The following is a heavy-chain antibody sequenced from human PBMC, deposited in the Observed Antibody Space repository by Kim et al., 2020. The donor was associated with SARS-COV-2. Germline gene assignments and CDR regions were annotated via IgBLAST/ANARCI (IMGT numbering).Heavy chain of an antibody. V-gene: IGHV3-33*06. CDR2: IWYDGSNK. CDR1: GFTFSSYG. CDR3: AKNRYYYYYGMDV. J-gene: IGHJ6*02. Sequence: GGSLRLSCAASGFTFSSYGMHWVRQAPGKGLEWVAVIWYDGSNKYYADSVKGRFTISRDNSKNTLYLQMNSLRAEDTAVYYCAKNRYYYYYGMDVWGQGTTVTVSS.